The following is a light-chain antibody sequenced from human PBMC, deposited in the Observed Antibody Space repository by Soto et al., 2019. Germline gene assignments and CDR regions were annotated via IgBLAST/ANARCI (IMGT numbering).Light chain of an antibody. V-gene: IGKV1-17*03. CDR3: LQYNSHPWT. Sequence: DVQMTQSPSAVSASVGDRVIITCRASQVVKNFLSWFQQKPGEVPKRLIYSASTLQDGVPSRFSGSGSGTEFTLVIGSLQPEDFATYYCLQYNSHPWTFGQGTKVEV. J-gene: IGKJ1*01. CDR1: QVVKNF. CDR2: SAS.